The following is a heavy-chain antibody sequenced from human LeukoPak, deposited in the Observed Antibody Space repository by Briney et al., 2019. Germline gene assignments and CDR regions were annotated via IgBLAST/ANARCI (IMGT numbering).Heavy chain of an antibody. CDR2: ISGSGGST. D-gene: IGHD2-2*03. CDR1: GFTFSSYA. Sequence: GGSLRLSCAASGFTFSSYAMSWVRQAPGKGLKWVSAISGSGGSTYYADSVKGRFTISRDNSKNTLYLQMNSLRAEDTAVYYCAKGELFGYCSSTSCYADPRCFDYWGQGTLVTVSS. CDR3: AKGELFGYCSSTSCYADPRCFDY. V-gene: IGHV3-23*01. J-gene: IGHJ4*02.